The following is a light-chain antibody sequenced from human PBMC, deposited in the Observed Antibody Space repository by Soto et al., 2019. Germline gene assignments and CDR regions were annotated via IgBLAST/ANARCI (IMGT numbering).Light chain of an antibody. Sequence: DMQMTQSPSTLSASVGDRVTITCRASQNINRWLAWYQQRPGKAPKLLMYDAATLESRVPSRFSGSGSGTEFTLTISSLQPHDSATYYCQQYNSFFGQGTKLEIK. CDR2: DAA. V-gene: IGKV1-5*01. J-gene: IGKJ2*01. CDR1: QNINRW. CDR3: QQYNSF.